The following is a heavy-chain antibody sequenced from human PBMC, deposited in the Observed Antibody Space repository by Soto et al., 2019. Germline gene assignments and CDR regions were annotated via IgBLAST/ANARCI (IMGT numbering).Heavy chain of an antibody. D-gene: IGHD4-17*01. CDR3: AVYGDYALWDY. CDR1: GGSFSGYY. CDR2: INHSGST. J-gene: IGHJ4*02. Sequence: QVQLQQWGAGLLKPSETLSLTCAVYGGSFSGYYWSWIRQPPGKGLEWIGEINHSGSTNYNPSLKSRVTISVDTSKNQFSLNLSSVTAAYTAVYYCAVYGDYALWDYWGQGTLVTVSS. V-gene: IGHV4-34*01.